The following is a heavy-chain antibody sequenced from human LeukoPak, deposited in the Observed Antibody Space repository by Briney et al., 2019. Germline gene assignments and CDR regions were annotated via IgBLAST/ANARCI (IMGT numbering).Heavy chain of an antibody. CDR2: INHSGST. V-gene: IGHV4-34*01. CDR1: GGSFSGYD. D-gene: IGHD3-9*01. Sequence: WETLSLTCAVSGGSFSGYDRSWVRQPPGKGLEWIGEINHSGSTNYIPSLKSRVTISVDTSKNQFSLKLSSVTAADTAVYYCARGGDILTGYYHDYWGQGTLVTVSS. CDR3: ARGGDILTGYYHDY. J-gene: IGHJ4*02.